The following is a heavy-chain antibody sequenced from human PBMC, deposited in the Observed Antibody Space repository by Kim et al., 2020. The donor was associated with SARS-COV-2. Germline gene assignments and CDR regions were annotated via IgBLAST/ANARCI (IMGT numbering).Heavy chain of an antibody. CDR3: ARQRGAYYFGSGSYVRDMGV. CDR2: LYHGGTT. J-gene: IGHJ6*02. D-gene: IGHD3-10*01. V-gene: IGHV4-39*01. Sequence: SETLSLTCTVSGGSISNSGYYWGWIRQPPGKGLEWIGSLYHGGTTYYNPSLKSRVTISVDTSRNEFDLKMSSVTAADTAVYYCARQRGAYYFGSGSYVRDMGVWGQGTTVTVSS. CDR1: GGSISNSGYY.